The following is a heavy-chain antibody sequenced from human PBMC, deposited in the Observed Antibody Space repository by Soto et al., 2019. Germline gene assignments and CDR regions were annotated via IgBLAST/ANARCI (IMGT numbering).Heavy chain of an antibody. CDR1: GFTFTSSS. Sequence: QMNLVESGGGVVQPWRSLRLSCVASGFTFTSSSMHWVRQAPGKGLEWVAYVSIDGNTKYYADSVKGRFTVSRDNSKNTVFLQINSLRPEDTALYYCASDPLHCNSVLCRMNGMHVWGQGTTVTVSS. CDR2: VSIDGNTK. V-gene: IGHV3-30*01. J-gene: IGHJ6*02. CDR3: ASDPLHCNSVLCRMNGMHV. D-gene: IGHD2-2*01.